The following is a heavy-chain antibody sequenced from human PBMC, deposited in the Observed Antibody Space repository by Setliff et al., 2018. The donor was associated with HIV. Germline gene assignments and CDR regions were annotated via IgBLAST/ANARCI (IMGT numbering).Heavy chain of an antibody. D-gene: IGHD4-17*01. V-gene: IGHV1-18*01. Sequence: GASVKVSCKASGYSLSDYGMTWVRQAPGHGLEWMAWISAYSGNRKFAQKFQGRVTVTRDTSTSTAYMELTSLRSDDTAVYYWARTMDYGDYEPLDYWGQGTLVTVAS. J-gene: IGHJ4*02. CDR1: GYSLSDYG. CDR3: ARTMDYGDYEPLDY. CDR2: ISAYSGNR.